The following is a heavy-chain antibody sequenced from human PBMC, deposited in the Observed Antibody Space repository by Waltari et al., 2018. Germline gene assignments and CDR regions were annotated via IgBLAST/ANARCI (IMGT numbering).Heavy chain of an antibody. J-gene: IGHJ6*03. CDR3: ARAAGYYYMDV. CDR1: GFTFSSYS. D-gene: IGHD3-10*01. CDR2: ISSSSGYI. V-gene: IGHV3-21*01. Sequence: EVQVVESGGGLVKPGGSLRLSCAASGFTFSSYSMNWVRQAPGKGLEWVSSISSSSGYIYYADSVKCRFTISRDNAKNSLYLQMNSLRAEDTAVYYCARAAGYYYMDVWGKGTTVTVSS.